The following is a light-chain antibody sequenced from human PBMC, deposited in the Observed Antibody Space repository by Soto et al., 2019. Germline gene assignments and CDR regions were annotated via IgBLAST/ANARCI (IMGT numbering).Light chain of an antibody. CDR2: GAS. J-gene: IGKJ2*01. V-gene: IGKV3-20*01. CDR3: QQYGGVPYT. Sequence: EIALTQSPGTLSLSPGQRATLSCRASESISRDYLAWYQQRLGQAPRLLIYGASSGATGIPDRFSGSGSGTDFTLTISRLEPEDFAIYYCQQYGGVPYTFGQGTKLEIK. CDR1: ESISRDY.